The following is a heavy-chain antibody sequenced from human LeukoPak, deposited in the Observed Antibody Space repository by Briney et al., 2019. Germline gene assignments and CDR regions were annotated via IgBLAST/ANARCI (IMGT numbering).Heavy chain of an antibody. V-gene: IGHV3-21*01. CDR3: ARYCGGDCYFGGHDAFDI. CDR1: GFTFSSYS. Sequence: GGSLRLSCAASGFTFSSYSMNWVRQAPGKGLEWVSSISSSSSYIYYADSVKGRFTISRDNAKNSLYLQMNSLRAEDTAVYYCARYCGGDCYFGGHDAFDIWGQGTMVTVSS. D-gene: IGHD2-21*02. CDR2: ISSSSSYI. J-gene: IGHJ3*02.